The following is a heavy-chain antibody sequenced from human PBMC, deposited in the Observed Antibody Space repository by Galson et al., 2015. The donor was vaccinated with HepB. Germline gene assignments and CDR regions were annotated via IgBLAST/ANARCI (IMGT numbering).Heavy chain of an antibody. CDR2: ISYDGSNK. CDR1: GFTFSSYG. V-gene: IGHV3-30*18. CDR3: AKGTRGPIAAAPDY. Sequence: SLRLSCAASGFTFSSYGMHWVRQAPGKGLEWVAVISYDGSNKYYADSVKGRFTISRDNSKNTLYLQMNSLRAEDTAVYYCAKGTRGPIAAAPDYWGQGTLVTVSS. D-gene: IGHD6-13*01. J-gene: IGHJ4*02.